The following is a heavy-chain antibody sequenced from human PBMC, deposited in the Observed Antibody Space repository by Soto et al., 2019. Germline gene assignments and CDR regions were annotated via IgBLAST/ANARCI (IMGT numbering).Heavy chain of an antibody. CDR3: AGETGLFGVVIQDYYYGMDV. D-gene: IGHD3-3*01. Sequence: SQTLSLTCAISWDSVSSNSAAWNWIRQSPSRGLEWLGRTYYRSKWYNDYAVSVKSRITINPDTSKNQFSLQLNSVTPEDTAVYYCAGETGLFGVVIQDYYYGMDVWGQGTTVTVSS. J-gene: IGHJ6*02. V-gene: IGHV6-1*01. CDR2: TYYRSKWYN. CDR1: WDSVSSNSAA.